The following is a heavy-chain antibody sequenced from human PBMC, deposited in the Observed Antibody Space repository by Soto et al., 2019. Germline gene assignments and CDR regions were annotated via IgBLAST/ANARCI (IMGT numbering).Heavy chain of an antibody. CDR1: GYTFTSYD. V-gene: IGHV1-8*01. CDR2: MNPNSANT. J-gene: IGHJ6*02. CDR3: ACEGVRGMDV. D-gene: IGHD3-16*01. Sequence: QVQLVQSGAEVKKPGASVKVSCKASGYTFTSYDINWVRQATGQGLEWMGWMNPNSANTGYAQKFQGRATMTRNTSISPASMELSRLRSAHTAVYYGACEGVRGMDVWGQGTAVTVSS.